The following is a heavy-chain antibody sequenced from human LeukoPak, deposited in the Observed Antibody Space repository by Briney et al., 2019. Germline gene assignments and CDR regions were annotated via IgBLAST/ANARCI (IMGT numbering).Heavy chain of an antibody. CDR1: GFRFSDYW. V-gene: IGHV3-7*01. CDR3: ARGKIDY. Sequence: GGSLRLSCAASGFRFSDYWMMWARQAPGKGLEWVANVDRDGISKYYADSVKGRYTISRDNAKNSLSLQMNRLRVEDTALYYCARGKIDYWGQGILVTVSS. CDR2: VDRDGISK. J-gene: IGHJ4*02.